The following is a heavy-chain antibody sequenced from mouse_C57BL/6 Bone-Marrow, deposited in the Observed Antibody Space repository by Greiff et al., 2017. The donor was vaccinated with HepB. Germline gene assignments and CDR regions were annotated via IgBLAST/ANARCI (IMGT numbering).Heavy chain of an antibody. J-gene: IGHJ3*01. Sequence: VQLVESGAELARPGASVKLSCKASGYTFTSYGISWVKQRTGQGLEWIGEIYPRSGNTYYNEKFKGKATLTADKSSSTAYMELRSLTSEDSAVYFCARWVITTVEAWFAYWGQGTLVTVSA. D-gene: IGHD1-1*01. CDR3: ARWVITTVEAWFAY. V-gene: IGHV1-81*01. CDR2: IYPRSGNT. CDR1: GYTFTSYG.